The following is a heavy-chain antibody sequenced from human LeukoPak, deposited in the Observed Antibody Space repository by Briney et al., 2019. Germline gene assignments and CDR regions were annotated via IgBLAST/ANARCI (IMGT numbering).Heavy chain of an antibody. Sequence: GESLKISCKGSGYSFTSYWIGWVRQMPGKGVEWMGIIYPGDSDTRYSPSFQGQVTISADKSISTAYLQWSSLKASDTAMYYCARIPIAAARPNWFDPWGQGTLVTVSS. V-gene: IGHV5-51*01. J-gene: IGHJ5*02. CDR1: GYSFTSYW. D-gene: IGHD6-13*01. CDR3: ARIPIAAARPNWFDP. CDR2: IYPGDSDT.